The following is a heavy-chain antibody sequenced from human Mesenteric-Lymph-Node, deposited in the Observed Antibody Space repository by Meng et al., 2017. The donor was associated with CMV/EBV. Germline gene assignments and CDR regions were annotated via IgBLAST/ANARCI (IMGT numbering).Heavy chain of an antibody. Sequence: GSLRLSCTVSGGSISNYYWTWIRHSPGKGLEWIGYIYYSGSTGYNPSLKSRVTISLDASKNQFFLNLHSVTAADTAVYYCTRGFPGGYYAVFSDYWGQGTLVTVSS. CDR3: TRGFPGGYYAVFSDY. D-gene: IGHD2-2*01. CDR2: IYYSGST. J-gene: IGHJ4*02. V-gene: IGHV4-59*01. CDR1: GGSISNYY.